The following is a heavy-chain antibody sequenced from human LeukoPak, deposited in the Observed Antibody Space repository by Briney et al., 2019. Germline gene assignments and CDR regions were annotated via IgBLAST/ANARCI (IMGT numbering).Heavy chain of an antibody. CDR2: INAGNGNT. CDR3: ASEQHGRFDY. J-gene: IGHJ4*02. D-gene: IGHD6-13*01. Sequence: ASVKLSCKASGYTFTNYAIHWVRQAPGQRLEWMGWINAGNGNTKYSQKFQGRVTITRDTSASTAHMELSSLRSEDTAVYFCASEQHGRFDYWGQGTLATVSS. CDR1: GYTFTNYA. V-gene: IGHV1-3*01.